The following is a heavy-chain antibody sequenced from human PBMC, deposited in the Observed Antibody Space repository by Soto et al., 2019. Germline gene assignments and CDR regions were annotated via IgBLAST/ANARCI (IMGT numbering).Heavy chain of an antibody. CDR1: GGTFRNYA. V-gene: IGHV1-69*01. CDR3: ARVVILVPTASTHYYYHMDV. D-gene: IGHD2-2*01. Sequence: QVQLVQSGAEVRLPGSSVTVSCKASGGTFRNYAISWVRQAPGQGLEWMGGIIPIVGTGSYAQKFQGRVTITADEPTTKAYMELSSLRFEDTAVYYCARVVILVPTASTHYYYHMDVWGPGTTVTVSS. J-gene: IGHJ6*02. CDR2: IIPIVGTG.